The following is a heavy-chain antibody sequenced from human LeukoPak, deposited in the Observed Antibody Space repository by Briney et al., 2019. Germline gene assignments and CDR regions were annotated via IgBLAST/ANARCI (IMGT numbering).Heavy chain of an antibody. CDR3: ARQYYDFWSGFYTADYYFDY. Sequence: GGSLRLSCAASGFSFRDFGMNWVRQAPGKGLEWVSSISAHSRYIYYADSVKGRFTISRDNAQTSLYLEMNSLRGEDSAVYYCARQYYDFWSGFYTADYYFDYWGRGTLVTVSS. D-gene: IGHD3-3*01. CDR1: GFSFRDFG. CDR2: ISAHSRYI. J-gene: IGHJ4*02. V-gene: IGHV3-21*01.